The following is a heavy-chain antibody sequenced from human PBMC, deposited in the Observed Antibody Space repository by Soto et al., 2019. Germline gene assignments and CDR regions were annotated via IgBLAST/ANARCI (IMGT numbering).Heavy chain of an antibody. V-gene: IGHV4-59*02. CDR3: ARVNRSGWLRWFDP. D-gene: IGHD6-19*01. J-gene: IGHJ5*02. CDR2: IYYTETT. Sequence: SETLSLTCTVSGCSVSSYYWSWIRQPPGKGLEWIGYIYYTETTNYNPSLKSRVTISVDTSKNQFSLKLSSVTAADTAVYYCARVNRSGWLRWFDPWGRGTLVTVSS. CDR1: GCSVSSYY.